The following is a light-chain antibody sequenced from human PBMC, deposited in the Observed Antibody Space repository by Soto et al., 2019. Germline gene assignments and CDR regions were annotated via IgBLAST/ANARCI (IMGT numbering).Light chain of an antibody. J-gene: IGKJ1*01. V-gene: IGKV3-15*01. CDR2: GAS. Sequence: IVMSKSAATLSVSPGERATLSCRASQSVSSNLAWYQQKPGQAPRLLIYGASTRATGIPVRFSGSGSGTEFTLTISSLQSEDFAVYYCQQYNNWPRTFGQGTKVDIK. CDR1: QSVSSN. CDR3: QQYNNWPRT.